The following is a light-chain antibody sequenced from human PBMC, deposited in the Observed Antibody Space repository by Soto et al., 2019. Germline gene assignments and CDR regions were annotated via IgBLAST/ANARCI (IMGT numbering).Light chain of an antibody. CDR3: SSYAGSNTVV. CDR2: EVS. Sequence: QSALTQPPSASGSPGQSVTISCSGTSSDVGGYNYVSWYQQHPGKAPKLIIFEVSKRPSGVPDRFSGSKSGNTASLTVSGLHAEDEADYYCSSYAGSNTVVFGGRTKLTVL. CDR1: SSDVGGYNY. J-gene: IGLJ2*01. V-gene: IGLV2-8*01.